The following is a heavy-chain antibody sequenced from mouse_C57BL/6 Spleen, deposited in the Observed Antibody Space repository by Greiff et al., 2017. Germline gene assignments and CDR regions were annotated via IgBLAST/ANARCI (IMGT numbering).Heavy chain of an antibody. J-gene: IGHJ1*03. Sequence: VQLQQSGAELVRPGASVTLSCKASGYTFTDYEMHWVKQTPVHGLEWIGAIDPETGGTAYNQKFKGKAILTADKSSSTAYMELRSLTSEDSAVYYCTRDYGNYWYFDVWGTGTTVTVSS. CDR1: GYTFTDYE. V-gene: IGHV1-15*01. CDR3: TRDYGNYWYFDV. D-gene: IGHD2-1*01. CDR2: IDPETGGT.